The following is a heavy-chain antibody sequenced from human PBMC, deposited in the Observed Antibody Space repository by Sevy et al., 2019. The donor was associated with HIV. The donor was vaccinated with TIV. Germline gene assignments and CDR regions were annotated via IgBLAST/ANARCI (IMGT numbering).Heavy chain of an antibody. J-gene: IGHJ2*01. Sequence: SETLSLTCTVSGGSISSSYWSWIRQPPGKGLEWIGYIFHTGSTTYNPSLKSLVTISLDTSKSQFSLKLNSVTAADTAVYYCAAALSDYVWGSYRYGGRYFDLWGRRTLVTVSS. V-gene: IGHV4-59*13. CDR2: IFHTGST. D-gene: IGHD3-16*02. CDR3: AAALSDYVWGSYRYGGRYFDL. CDR1: GGSISSSY.